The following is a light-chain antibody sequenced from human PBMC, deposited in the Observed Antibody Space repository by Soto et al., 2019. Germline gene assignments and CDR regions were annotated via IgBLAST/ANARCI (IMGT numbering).Light chain of an antibody. CDR1: SSDVGDYTY. CDR2: DVS. Sequence: QSALTQPASVSGSPGQSITISCTGISSDVGDYTYVSWYQHHPGKAPKLMIFDVSSRPSGVSNCFSGSKSGNTASLTISGLQAEDEADYYCASKRTSTSWVFGGGTQLTVL. J-gene: IGLJ2*01. V-gene: IGLV2-14*03. CDR3: ASKRTSTSWV.